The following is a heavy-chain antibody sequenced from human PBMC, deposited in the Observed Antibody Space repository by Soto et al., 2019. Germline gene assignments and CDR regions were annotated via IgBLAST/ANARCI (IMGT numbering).Heavy chain of an antibody. V-gene: IGHV3-30-3*01. Sequence: GGSLRLSCAASGFTFSSYAMHWVRQAPGKGLEWVAVISYDGSNKYYADSVKGRFTISRDNSKNTLYLQMNSLRAEDTAVYYCARDPNYDGLTGYYRQGDAFDIWGQGTMVTVSS. CDR3: ARDPNYDGLTGYYRQGDAFDI. D-gene: IGHD3-9*01. J-gene: IGHJ3*02. CDR1: GFTFSSYA. CDR2: ISYDGSNK.